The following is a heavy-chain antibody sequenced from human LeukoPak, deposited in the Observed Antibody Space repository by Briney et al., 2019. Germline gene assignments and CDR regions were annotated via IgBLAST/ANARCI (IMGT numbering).Heavy chain of an antibody. D-gene: IGHD2-2*01. J-gene: IGHJ5*01. CDR2: MDPNRGNT. CDR3: ARGLSRCSSGNCYEPNWLDS. Sequence: ASVKVSCKASGYIFTSFDINWVRQAPGQGLEWMGWMDPNRGNTGYAPKFQGRVTTARSTSVTTAYMELSSLTSEDTAVYYCARGLSRCSSGNCYEPNWLDSWGQGTLVTVSS. V-gene: IGHV1-8*02. CDR1: GYIFTSFD.